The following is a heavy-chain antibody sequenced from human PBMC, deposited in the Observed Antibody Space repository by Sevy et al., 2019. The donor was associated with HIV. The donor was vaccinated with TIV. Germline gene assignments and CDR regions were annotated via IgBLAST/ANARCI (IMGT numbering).Heavy chain of an antibody. V-gene: IGHV1-69*10. CDR1: GGSLSNYG. Sequence: ASVKVSCKASGGSLSNYGMNWVRQAPGQGLEWTGGIIPRVGLTNYAQKFQDRVTITADESTNTVYIEVRRLTSEDTGVYYGASVRPGGGVSYYFAPWGQETLATVSP. D-gene: IGHD2-21*01. J-gene: IGHJ5*02. CDR2: IIPRVGLT. CDR3: ASVRPGGGVSYYFAP.